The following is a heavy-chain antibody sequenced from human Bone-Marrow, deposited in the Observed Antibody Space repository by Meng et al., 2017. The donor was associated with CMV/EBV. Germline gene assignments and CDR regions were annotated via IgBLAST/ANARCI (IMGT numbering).Heavy chain of an antibody. CDR3: ARGSGNYDALYYYVMDV. J-gene: IGHJ6*02. Sequence: ETLSLTCTVSGGSISSYYWSWIRQPPGKGLEWIGYIYYSGSTNYNPSLKSRVTISVDTSKNQFSLKLSSVTAADTAVYYCARGSGNYDALYYYVMDVWGQGTTVTVSS. D-gene: IGHD1-7*01. CDR1: GGSISSYY. V-gene: IGHV4-59*01. CDR2: IYYSGST.